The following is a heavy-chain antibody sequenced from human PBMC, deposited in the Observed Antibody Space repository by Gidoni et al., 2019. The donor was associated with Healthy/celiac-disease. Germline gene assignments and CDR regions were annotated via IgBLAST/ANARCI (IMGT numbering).Heavy chain of an antibody. Sequence: EVQLVESGGGLVQPGGSLRLSCAASGFTFSSASMKWVRQAPGKGLEWVSYISSSSSTIYYADSVKGRFTISRDNAKNSLYLQMNSLRDEDTAVYYCARVKSFYDFWSGYYTLSYGMDVWGQGTTVTVSS. CDR2: ISSSSSTI. CDR1: GFTFSSAS. V-gene: IGHV3-48*02. CDR3: ARVKSFYDFWSGYYTLSYGMDV. J-gene: IGHJ6*02. D-gene: IGHD3-3*01.